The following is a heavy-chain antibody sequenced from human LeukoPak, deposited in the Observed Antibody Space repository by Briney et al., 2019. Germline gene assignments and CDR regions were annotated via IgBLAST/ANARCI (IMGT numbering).Heavy chain of an antibody. D-gene: IGHD5-18*01. CDR1: GFTFSSYA. J-gene: IGHJ3*02. CDR2: ISGSGGST. Sequence: PGGSLRLSCAASGFTFSSYAMSWVRQAPGKGLEWVSAISGSGGSTYYADSVKGRFTISRDNSKNTLYLQMNSLRAEDTAVYYCTKCPTRIQLDAVDNWGRGTMVTVSS. CDR3: TKCPTRIQLDAVDN. V-gene: IGHV3-23*01.